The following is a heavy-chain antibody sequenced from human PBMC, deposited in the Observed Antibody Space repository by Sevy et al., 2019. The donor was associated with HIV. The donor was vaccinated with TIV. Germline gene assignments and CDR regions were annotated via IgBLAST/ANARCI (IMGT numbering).Heavy chain of an antibody. Sequence: GSLRLSCAASGFTFRSYSMNWVRQAPGRGLEWVSSITSSSSFIFYADSVKGRFTISRDNAKNSLFLQMNSLRAEDTAVDYCARPTSGLSEYEPLDNARFYGMDVWGQGTTVTVSS. CDR1: GFTFRSYS. CDR3: ARPTSGLSEYEPLDNARFYGMDV. J-gene: IGHJ6*02. V-gene: IGHV3-21*01. D-gene: IGHD1-20*01. CDR2: ITSSSSFI.